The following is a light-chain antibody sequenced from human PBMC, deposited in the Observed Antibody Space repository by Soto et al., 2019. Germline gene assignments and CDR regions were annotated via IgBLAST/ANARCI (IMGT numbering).Light chain of an antibody. Sequence: QSALTQPRSVSASPGQSVTISCTGTSSNVGGYNYVSWYQQNPDKAPKLIIYDVSKRPSGVPDRFSGSKSGNAASLTISGLQAEDEADYYCCSYAANYNLVFGGGTKLTVL. J-gene: IGLJ2*01. CDR3: CSYAANYNLV. CDR2: DVS. V-gene: IGLV2-11*01. CDR1: SSNVGGYNY.